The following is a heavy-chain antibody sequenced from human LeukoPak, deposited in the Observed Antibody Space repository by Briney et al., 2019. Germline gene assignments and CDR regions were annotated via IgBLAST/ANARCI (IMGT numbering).Heavy chain of an antibody. CDR3: SLGGGEMATAFDY. CDR1: GFTFSSYG. D-gene: IGHD5-24*01. V-gene: IGHV3-30*03. Sequence: GGSLRLSCAASGFTFSSYGMHWVRQAPGKGLEWVAVISYDGSNKYYADSVKGRFTISRDNSKNTLYLQMNSLRAEDTAVYYCSLGGGEMATAFDYWGQGTLVTVSS. CDR2: ISYDGSNK. J-gene: IGHJ4*02.